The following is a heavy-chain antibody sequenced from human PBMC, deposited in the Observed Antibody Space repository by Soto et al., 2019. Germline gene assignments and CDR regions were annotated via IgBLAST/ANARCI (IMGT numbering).Heavy chain of an antibody. CDR1: GFTVSSNY. Sequence: GGSLRLCCAASGFTVSSNYMSWVRQAPGKGLEWVSVIYSGGTTYYADSVKGRFTISRDNSKNTLYLQMSSLRAEDTAVYYCASGRGAMVLPWGQGTLVTVPQ. CDR2: IYSGGTT. V-gene: IGHV3-53*01. D-gene: IGHD5-18*01. CDR3: ASGRGAMVLP. J-gene: IGHJ5*02.